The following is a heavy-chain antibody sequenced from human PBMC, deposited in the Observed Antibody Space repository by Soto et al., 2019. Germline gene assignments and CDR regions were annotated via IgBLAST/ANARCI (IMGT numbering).Heavy chain of an antibody. Sequence: PSETLSLTCGVYGGSFRNYYWIWVRQPPGKGLEWIGEVNHSGEATYNPSLQSRITISLDTSNNQFSLKMTSVTAADTAMYFCTRAVRFPRSCFDPWGQGTQVTVSS. V-gene: IGHV4-34*01. CDR1: GGSFRNYY. CDR2: VNHSGEA. J-gene: IGHJ5*02. D-gene: IGHD6-19*01. CDR3: TRAVRFPRSCFDP.